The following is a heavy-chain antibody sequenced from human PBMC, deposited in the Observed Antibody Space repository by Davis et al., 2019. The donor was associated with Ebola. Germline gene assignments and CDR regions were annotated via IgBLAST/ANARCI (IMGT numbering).Heavy chain of an antibody. Sequence: SETLSLTCAVSGGSFGGYYWSWLRQAPGKGLEWIGEISHSGSTHYNPSLKSRVTISVDTSKNQFSLKLSSVTAADTAVYYCATSNWFDPWGQGTLVTVSS. V-gene: IGHV4-34*01. CDR2: ISHSGST. J-gene: IGHJ5*02. CDR1: GGSFGGYY. CDR3: ATSNWFDP.